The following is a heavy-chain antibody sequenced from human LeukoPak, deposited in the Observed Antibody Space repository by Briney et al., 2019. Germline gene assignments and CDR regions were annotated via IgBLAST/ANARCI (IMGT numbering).Heavy chain of an antibody. Sequence: PSETLSLTCTVSGGSISSTTYYWGWIRQPPGKGLEWIGSIYHSGNIYYNPSLKSRVTISVDTSKNQFPLKLSSVTAADTAVYYCARHDSSGPYNAFDIWGQGTMVTVSS. J-gene: IGHJ3*02. V-gene: IGHV4-39*01. CDR2: IYHSGNI. CDR1: GGSISSTTYY. CDR3: ARHDSSGPYNAFDI. D-gene: IGHD3-22*01.